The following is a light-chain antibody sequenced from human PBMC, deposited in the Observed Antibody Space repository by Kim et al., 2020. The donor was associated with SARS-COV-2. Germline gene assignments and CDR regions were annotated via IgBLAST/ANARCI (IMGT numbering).Light chain of an antibody. CDR3: QSADSSGTYEV. CDR2: KDS. Sequence: SYELTQPPSVSVSPGQTARITCSGDALPKQYAYWYQQKPGQAPVLVIYKDSERPSGIPERFSGSSSGTTVTLTISGVQAEDEARYYCQSADSSGTYEVFGGGTQLTVL. CDR1: ALPKQY. J-gene: IGLJ3*02. V-gene: IGLV3-25*03.